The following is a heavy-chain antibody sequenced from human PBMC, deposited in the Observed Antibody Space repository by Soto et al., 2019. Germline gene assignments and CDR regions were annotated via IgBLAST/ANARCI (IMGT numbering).Heavy chain of an antibody. CDR2: ISAYKGNT. V-gene: IGHV1-18*01. J-gene: IGHJ5*02. CDR1: GYTFTSYG. CDR3: ARDKPTVTTNWFDP. D-gene: IGHD4-17*01. Sequence: ASVKVSCKASGYTFTSYGISWVRQAPGQGLEWMGWISAYKGNTNYAQKLQGRVTMTTDASTSTAYMELRSLRSDDTAVYYCARDKPTVTTNWFDPWGQGTLVTVSS.